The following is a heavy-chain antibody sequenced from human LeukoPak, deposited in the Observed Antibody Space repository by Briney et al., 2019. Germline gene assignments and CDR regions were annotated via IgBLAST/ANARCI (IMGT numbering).Heavy chain of an antibody. V-gene: IGHV3-7*01. D-gene: IGHD6-13*01. J-gene: IGHJ4*02. CDR3: ARDGFVGAADY. Sequence: PGGSLRLSCAASEFIFSGYWMNWVRQAPGKGLEWVANIKQDGSEKQYVDSVRGRFTISRDKAKNSLYLQMNSLRVEDTAVYYCARDGFVGAADYWGQGTLVTVSS. CDR2: IKQDGSEK. CDR1: EFIFSGYW.